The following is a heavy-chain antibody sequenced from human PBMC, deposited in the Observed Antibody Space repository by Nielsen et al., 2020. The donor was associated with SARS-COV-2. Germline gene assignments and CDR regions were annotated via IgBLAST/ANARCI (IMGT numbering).Heavy chain of an antibody. CDR2: ISWNSGSI. V-gene: IGHV3-9*01. CDR3: AKVAGTYSSGDY. CDR1: GFTFDDYA. Sequence: GGSLRLSCAASGFTFDDYAMHWVRQAPGKGLEWVSGISWNSGSIGYADSVKGRFTISRDNAKNSLYLQMNSLRAEDTALYYCAKVAGTYSSGDYWGQGTLVTVSS. J-gene: IGHJ4*02. D-gene: IGHD6-25*01.